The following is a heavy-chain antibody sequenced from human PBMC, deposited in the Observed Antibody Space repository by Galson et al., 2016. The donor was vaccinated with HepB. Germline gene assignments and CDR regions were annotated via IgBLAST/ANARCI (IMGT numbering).Heavy chain of an antibody. J-gene: IGHJ4*02. Sequence: SVKVSCKVSGYTLTTLSIHWVRQAPGKGLEWMGGFDPADDETIYTQKFQGRVTMTEDTSTDTAYMELSSLRSEDTAMYYCATVVNEVFDFLALDNWGQGTLVTVSS. CDR2: FDPADDET. V-gene: IGHV1-24*01. CDR1: GYTLTTLS. D-gene: IGHD2-2*03. CDR3: ATVVNEVFDFLALDN.